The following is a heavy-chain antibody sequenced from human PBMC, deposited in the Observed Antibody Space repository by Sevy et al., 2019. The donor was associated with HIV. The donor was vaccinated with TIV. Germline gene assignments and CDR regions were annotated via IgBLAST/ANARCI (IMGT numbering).Heavy chain of an antibody. V-gene: IGHV3-23*01. CDR2: IRGNGENR. CDR1: EFTFSSHA. J-gene: IGHJ3*02. CDR3: ARDGRGISAFDI. D-gene: IGHD3-3*02. Sequence: GGSLRLSCAASEFTFSSHAVSWVRQAPGKGLEWVSGIRGNGENRHYADSVRGRFTISRDNFKNTLYLQMNSLRAEDTALYYCARDGRGISAFDIWGQGTMVTVSS.